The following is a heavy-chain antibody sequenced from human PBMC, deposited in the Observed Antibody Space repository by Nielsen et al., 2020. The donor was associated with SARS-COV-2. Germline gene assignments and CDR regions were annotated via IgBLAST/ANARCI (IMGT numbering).Heavy chain of an antibody. J-gene: IGHJ4*02. CDR1: GGTFSSYA. D-gene: IGHD1-26*01. V-gene: IGHV1-69*13. CDR2: IIPIFGTA. CDR3: ASGGSYYYFDY. Sequence: SVKVSCKASGGTFSSYAISWVRQAPGQGLEWMGGIIPIFGTANYAQKFQGRVTIIADESTSTAYMELSSLRSEDTAVYYCASGGSYYYFDYWGQGTLVTVSS.